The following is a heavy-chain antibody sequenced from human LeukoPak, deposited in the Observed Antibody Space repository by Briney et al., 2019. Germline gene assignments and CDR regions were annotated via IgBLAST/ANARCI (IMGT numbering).Heavy chain of an antibody. J-gene: IGHJ4*02. CDR1: GFTFSSYA. V-gene: IGHV3-23*01. D-gene: IGHD6-13*01. CDR3: AKDLIIAAAGTGGPFDY. Sequence: GGSLRLSCAASGFTFSSYAMSWVRQAPGKGLEWVSAISGSGGSTYYADSVKGRFTISRDNSKNTLYLQMNSLRAEDTAVYYCAKDLIIAAAGTGGPFDYWGQGTLVTVSS. CDR2: ISGSGGST.